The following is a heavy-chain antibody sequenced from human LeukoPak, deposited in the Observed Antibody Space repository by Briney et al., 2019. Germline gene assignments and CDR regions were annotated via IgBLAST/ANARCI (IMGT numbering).Heavy chain of an antibody. Sequence: GGSLRLSCVASGLTFRNHAMTWVRQTPEKGLHWVSTVSASGDSTYSADSVQGRLSISRDNSKSILYLEMNSLRVEDTAIYYCAREFAFGNILTTIKRGIDYWGQGSLVIVSS. CDR1: GLTFRNHA. J-gene: IGHJ4*02. V-gene: IGHV3-23*01. D-gene: IGHD3-10*01. CDR3: AREFAFGNILTTIKRGIDY. CDR2: VSASGDST.